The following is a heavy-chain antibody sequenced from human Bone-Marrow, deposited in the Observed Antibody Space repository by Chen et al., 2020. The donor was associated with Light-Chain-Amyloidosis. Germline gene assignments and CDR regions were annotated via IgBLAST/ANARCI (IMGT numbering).Heavy chain of an antibody. CDR2: INSDGGST. CDR1: GFTFSSYW. J-gene: IGHJ4*02. Sequence: EVQLVESGGGLVQPGGSLRLSCAASGFTFSSYWMHWVRQAPGKGLVWVSRINSDGGSTSYADSVKGRFTISRDNAKNTLYLQMNSLRAEDTAVYYCARDSYDYVWGSYRVPFDYWGQGTLVTVSS. CDR3: ARDSYDYVWGSYRVPFDY. V-gene: IGHV3-74*01. D-gene: IGHD3-16*02.